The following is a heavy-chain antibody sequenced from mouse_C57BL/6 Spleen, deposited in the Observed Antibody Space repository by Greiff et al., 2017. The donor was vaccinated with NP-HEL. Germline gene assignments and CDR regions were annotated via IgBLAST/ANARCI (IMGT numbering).Heavy chain of an antibody. CDR3: ARGYSNFDY. V-gene: IGHV5-4*03. J-gene: IGHJ2*01. CDR1: GFTFSSYA. Sequence: EVKLMESGGGLVKPGGSLKLSCAASGFTFSSYAMSWVRQTPEKRLEWVATISDGGSYTYYPDNVKGRFTISRDNAKNNLYLQMSHLKSEDTAMYYCARGYSNFDYWGQGTTLTVSS. CDR2: ISDGGSYT. D-gene: IGHD2-5*01.